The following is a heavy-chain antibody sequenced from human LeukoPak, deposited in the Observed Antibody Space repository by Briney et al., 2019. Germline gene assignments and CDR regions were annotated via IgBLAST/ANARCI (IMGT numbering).Heavy chain of an antibody. J-gene: IGHJ4*02. CDR2: MYYSGST. CDR1: GVSISSYY. D-gene: IGHD2-15*01. V-gene: IGHV4-59*08. Sequence: KTSETLSLTCNVSGVSISSYYWSWIRQPPGKGLEWIGYMYYSGSTNYNSSLKSRVTISVDTSKNQFSLKLSSVTAADTAVYYCARLVVSSGVYFDYWGQGSLVTVSS. CDR3: ARLVVSSGVYFDY.